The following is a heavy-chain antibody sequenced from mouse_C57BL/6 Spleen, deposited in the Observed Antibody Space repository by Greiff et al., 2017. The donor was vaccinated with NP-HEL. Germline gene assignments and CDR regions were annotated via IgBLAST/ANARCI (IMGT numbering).Heavy chain of an antibody. V-gene: IGHV1-69*01. CDR3: ARGTGTGDY. CDR1: GYTFTSYW. Sequence: QLQQSGAELVMPGASVKLSCKASGYTFTSYWMHWVKQRPGQGLEWIGEIDPSDSYTNYNQKFKGKSTLTVDKSSSTAYMQLSSLTSEDSAVYYCARGTGTGDYWGQGTTLTVSS. J-gene: IGHJ2*01. D-gene: IGHD4-1*01. CDR2: IDPSDSYT.